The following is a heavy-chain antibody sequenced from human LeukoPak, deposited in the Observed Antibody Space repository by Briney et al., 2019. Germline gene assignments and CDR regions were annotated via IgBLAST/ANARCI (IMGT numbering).Heavy chain of an antibody. CDR2: IYYSGST. Sequence: SETLSLTCTVSGGSISGYYWSWIRQPPGKGLEWIGYIYYSGSTNYNPSLKSRVTISVDTSKNQFSLKLSSVTAADTAVYYCARHKSYSSSSAFDYWGQGTLVTVSS. CDR3: ARHKSYSSSSAFDY. CDR1: GGSISGYY. V-gene: IGHV4-59*08. J-gene: IGHJ4*02. D-gene: IGHD6-6*01.